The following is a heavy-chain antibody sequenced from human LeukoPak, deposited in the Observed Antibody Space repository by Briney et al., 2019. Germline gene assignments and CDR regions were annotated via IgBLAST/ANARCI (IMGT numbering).Heavy chain of an antibody. V-gene: IGHV3-33*01. Sequence: PGGSLRLSCAASGFTFSTYAMHWVRQAPGKGLEWVTMIWHDGSHKYYTDSVRGRFTISRDNSKNTVYLQMNSLRAEDTAVYYCAREIFGSGSYADYWGQGTLVTVSS. J-gene: IGHJ4*02. CDR2: IWHDGSHK. D-gene: IGHD3-10*01. CDR3: AREIFGSGSYADY. CDR1: GFTFSTYA.